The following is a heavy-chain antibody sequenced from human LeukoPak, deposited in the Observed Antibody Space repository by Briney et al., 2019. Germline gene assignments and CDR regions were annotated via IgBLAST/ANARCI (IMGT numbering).Heavy chain of an antibody. J-gene: IGHJ4*02. V-gene: IGHV4-39*02. CDR1: GGSISSSDYY. Sequence: SETLSLTCTVSGGSISSSDYYWGWIRQPPGKGLEWIGTIYYSGSTYYNPSLKSRVIISLDTSKNQFSLKLNSVTAADTAVYYCAREGGPYRPLDYSGQGTLVTVSS. CDR3: AREGGPYRPLDY. CDR2: IYYSGST.